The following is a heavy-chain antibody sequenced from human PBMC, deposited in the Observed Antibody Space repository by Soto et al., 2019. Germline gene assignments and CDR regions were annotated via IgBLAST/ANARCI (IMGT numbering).Heavy chain of an antibody. D-gene: IGHD3-10*01. CDR2: TRDKANSYTT. J-gene: IGHJ4*02. CDR3: ASANSGNDY. Sequence: PGGSLRLSCAASGFTFSDHYMDWVRQAPGKGLEWVGRTRDKANSYTTAYAASVKGRFTISRDDSKNSLYLQMNSLKTEDTAVYYCASANSGNDYWGQGTLVTVSS. CDR1: GFTFSDHY. V-gene: IGHV3-72*01.